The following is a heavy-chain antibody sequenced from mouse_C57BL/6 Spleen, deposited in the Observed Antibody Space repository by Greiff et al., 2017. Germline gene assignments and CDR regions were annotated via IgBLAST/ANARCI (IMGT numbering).Heavy chain of an antibody. J-gene: IGHJ4*01. CDR1: GYTFTDYY. V-gene: IGHV1-76*01. CDR2: LYPGSGNT. CDR3: AREVGQEAMDY. D-gene: IGHD3-3*01. Sequence: VMLVESGAELVRPGASVKLSCKASGYTFTDYYINWVKQRPGQGLEWIARLYPGSGNTYSNEKFKGKATLTAEKSSSTAYMQLSSLTSEDSAVYFCAREVGQEAMDYWGQGTSVTVSS.